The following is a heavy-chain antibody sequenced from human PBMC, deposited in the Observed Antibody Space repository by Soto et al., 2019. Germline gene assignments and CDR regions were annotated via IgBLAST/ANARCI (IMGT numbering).Heavy chain of an antibody. V-gene: IGHV4-59*01. J-gene: IGHJ3*02. CDR1: GGSISSYY. D-gene: IGHD6-6*01. CDR2: IYYSGST. Sequence: SETLSLTCTVSGGSISSYYWSWIRQPPGKGLEWIGYIYYSGSTNYNPSLKSRVTISVDTSKNQFSLKLSSVTAADTAVYYCARDLDRGDSSSPGDAFDIWGQGTMVTVSS. CDR3: ARDLDRGDSSSPGDAFDI.